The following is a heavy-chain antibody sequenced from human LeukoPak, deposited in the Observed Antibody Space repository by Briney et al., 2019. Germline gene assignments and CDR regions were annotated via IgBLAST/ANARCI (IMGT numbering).Heavy chain of an antibody. CDR3: AADLINTLDY. Sequence: GGSLRLSCAASGFTFSSYAMHWVRQAPGKGLEWVAVISYDGSNKYYADSVKGRFTISRDNSKNTLYLQMNSLRAEDTAVYYCAADLINTLDYWGQGTLVTVSS. V-gene: IGHV3-30-3*01. J-gene: IGHJ4*02. CDR2: ISYDGSNK. D-gene: IGHD3-10*01. CDR1: GFTFSSYA.